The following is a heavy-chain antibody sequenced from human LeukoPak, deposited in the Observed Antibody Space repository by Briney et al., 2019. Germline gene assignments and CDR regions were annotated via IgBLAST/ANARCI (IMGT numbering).Heavy chain of an antibody. Sequence: ASVKVSCKVSGYTLTELSMHWVRQAPGKGLEWMGGFDPEDGETIYAQKFQGRVTMTEDTSTDTAYMELSSLRSEDTAVYYCATDQKSGSYYYFDYWGQGTLVTVSS. CDR3: ATDQKSGSYYYFDY. V-gene: IGHV1-24*01. J-gene: IGHJ4*02. D-gene: IGHD1-26*01. CDR1: GYTLTELS. CDR2: FDPEDGET.